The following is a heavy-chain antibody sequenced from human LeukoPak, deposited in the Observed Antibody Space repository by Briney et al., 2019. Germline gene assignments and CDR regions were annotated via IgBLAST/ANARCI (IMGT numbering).Heavy chain of an antibody. CDR2: ISGSGGST. D-gene: IGHD4-23*01. V-gene: IGHV3-23*01. CDR3: AREYGGTHWYFDL. CDR1: GFTFSSYA. J-gene: IGHJ2*01. Sequence: GGSLRLSCAASGFTFSSYAMSWVRQAPGKGLEWVSAISGSGGSTYYADYVKGRFTISRDNSKNTLYLQMGSLRAEDMAVYDCAREYGGTHWYFDLWGRGTLVTVSS.